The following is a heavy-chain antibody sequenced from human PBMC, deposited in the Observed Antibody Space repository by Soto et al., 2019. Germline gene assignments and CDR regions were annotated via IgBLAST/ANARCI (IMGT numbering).Heavy chain of an antibody. CDR2: ISYRGTT. V-gene: IGHV4-30-4*01. CDR3: VRALGSRFMEWPRFDP. J-gene: IGHJ5*02. CDR1: GASISSGDYY. Sequence: QVQLQESGPGLVKPLQTLSLTCTVSGASISSGDYYWSWIRQPPGKGLEWIAYISYRGTTYYNPSLKSRVTMSVDTSKNQFSLKLNSVNAADTAVYYCVRALGSRFMEWPRFDPWGQGTLVTVSS. D-gene: IGHD3-3*01.